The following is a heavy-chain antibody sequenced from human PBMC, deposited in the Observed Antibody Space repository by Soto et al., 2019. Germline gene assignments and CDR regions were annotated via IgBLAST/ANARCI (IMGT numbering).Heavy chain of an antibody. CDR3: TRSDPWYYYYYMDV. V-gene: IGHV3-73*01. CDR1: GFTFSGSA. J-gene: IGHJ6*03. Sequence: GSLRLSCAASGFTFSGSAMHWVRQASGKGLEWVGRIRSKASSYATAYAASVKGRFTISRDDSKNTAYLQMNSLKTEDTAVYYCTRSDPWYYYYYMDVWGKGTTVTVSS. CDR2: IRSKASSYAT.